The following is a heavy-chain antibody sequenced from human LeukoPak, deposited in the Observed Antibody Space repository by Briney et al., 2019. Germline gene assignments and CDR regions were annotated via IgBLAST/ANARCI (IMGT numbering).Heavy chain of an antibody. CDR3: SRAVAGSVGWFDP. D-gene: IGHD6-19*01. CDR2: IYYSGST. V-gene: IGHV4-38-2*02. CDR1: AYTISGGYY. Sequence: PSETLSFTCTGAAYTISGGYYWGWIRQPPGKGLEWIGSIYYSGSTYYNPSLKSRVTISVDTSKNQFSLRLSSVTAADTAVYFCSRAVAGSVGWFDPWGQGTLVTVSS. J-gene: IGHJ5*02.